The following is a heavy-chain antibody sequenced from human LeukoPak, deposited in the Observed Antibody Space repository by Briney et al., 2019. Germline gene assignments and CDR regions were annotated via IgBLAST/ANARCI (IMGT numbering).Heavy chain of an antibody. CDR3: ARQGSDSSGYYYRYYFVY. CDR2: IYYSGST. D-gene: IGHD3-22*01. CDR1: GGSIRSSGYY. J-gene: IGHJ4*02. Sequence: SETLSLTCTVSGGSIRSSGYYWGWIRQPPGKGLEWIGSIYYSGSTYYNPSLKSRLTISVDTSKNQFSLKLSSVTAADTAVYYCARQGSDSSGYYYRYYFVYWGQGTLVTVSS. V-gene: IGHV4-39*01.